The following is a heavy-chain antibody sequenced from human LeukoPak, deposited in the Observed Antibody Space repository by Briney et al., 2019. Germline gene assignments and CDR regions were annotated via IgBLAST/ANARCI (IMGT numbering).Heavy chain of an antibody. V-gene: IGHV4-38-2*01. Sequence: SETLSLTCAVSGYSISSGYYWGWIRQPPGKGLEWIGSIYHSGSTYYNPSLKSRVTISVDTSKNQFSLKLSSVTAADTAVYYCARVGKYSSSYTFDSGGQGTLVTVSS. CDR2: IYHSGST. CDR3: ARVGKYSSSYTFDS. D-gene: IGHD6-6*01. CDR1: GYSISSGYY. J-gene: IGHJ4*02.